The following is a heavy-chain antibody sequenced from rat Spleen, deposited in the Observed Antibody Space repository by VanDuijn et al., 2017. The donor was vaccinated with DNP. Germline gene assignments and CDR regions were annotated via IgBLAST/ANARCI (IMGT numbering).Heavy chain of an antibody. CDR2: LNTDGGNT. J-gene: IGHJ2*01. V-gene: IGHV5-58*01. CDR1: GFTFSSYW. CDR3: VKGGNYLFDY. Sequence: EVRLVETGGGLVQPGRSLKLSCVASGFTFSSYWMYWIRQAPGKGLEWVASLNTDGGNTYYLDSVKGRFTISRDNAENTVYLQMNSLRSEDTATYYCVKGGNYLFDYWGQGVMVTVSS. D-gene: IGHD1-10*01.